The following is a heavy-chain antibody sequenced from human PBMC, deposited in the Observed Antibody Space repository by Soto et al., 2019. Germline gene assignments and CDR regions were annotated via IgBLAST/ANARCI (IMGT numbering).Heavy chain of an antibody. D-gene: IGHD3-10*01. CDR2: IYAGNGNT. V-gene: IGHV1-3*01. Sequence: ASVKVSCKASGYTFTSYAMHWVRQAPGQRLEWMGWIYAGNGNTKYSQKFQGRVTITRDTSASTAYMELSSLRSEDTAVYYCARDPGTGWDYWGQGTLVTVSS. CDR1: GYTFTSYA. CDR3: ARDPGTGWDY. J-gene: IGHJ4*02.